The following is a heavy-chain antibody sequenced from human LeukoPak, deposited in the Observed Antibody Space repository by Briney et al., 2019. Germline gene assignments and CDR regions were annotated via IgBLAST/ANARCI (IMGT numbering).Heavy chain of an antibody. CDR2: MNPNSGNT. CDR3: ARGRTVTTFYYGMDV. Sequence: ASVKVSCKASGYTFTSYDINWVRQATGQGLGWMGWMNPNSGNTGYAQKFQGRVTMTRNTSISTAYMELSSLRSEDTAVYYCARGRTVTTFYYGMDVWGQGTTVTVSS. V-gene: IGHV1-8*01. CDR1: GYTFTSYD. J-gene: IGHJ6*02. D-gene: IGHD4-17*01.